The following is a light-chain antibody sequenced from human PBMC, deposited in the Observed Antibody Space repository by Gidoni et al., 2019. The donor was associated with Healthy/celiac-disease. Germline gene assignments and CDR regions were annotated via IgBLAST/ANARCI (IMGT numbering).Light chain of an antibody. CDR2: GAS. V-gene: IGKV3-20*01. CDR3: HQYGSSLWT. Sequence: EIVLTQSPGTLSLSPGERATLSCRASQSVSSSYLAWYQQKPGQAPRLLIYGASSRATGIPDSFSGSGSGTDFTLTISRLEPEDFAVYYCHQYGSSLWTFGQGTKVEIK. CDR1: QSVSSSY. J-gene: IGKJ1*01.